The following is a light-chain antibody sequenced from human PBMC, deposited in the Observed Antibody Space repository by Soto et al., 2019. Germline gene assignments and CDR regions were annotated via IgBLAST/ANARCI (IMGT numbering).Light chain of an antibody. J-gene: IGKJ3*01. CDR2: DAS. CDR3: QQRSNWPVT. Sequence: IVLTQSPATLSLSPGERATLSCRSSQSVSSYLAWYQQKPGQAPRLLIYDASNRATCIPARFSGSGSGTDFTLTISSLEPEDFAVYYCQQRSNWPVTFGPGTKVD. V-gene: IGKV3-11*01. CDR1: QSVSSY.